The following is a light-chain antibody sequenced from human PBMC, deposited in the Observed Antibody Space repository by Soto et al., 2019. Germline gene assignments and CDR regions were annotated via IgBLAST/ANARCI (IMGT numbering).Light chain of an antibody. CDR2: AAS. CDR3: QQIYSAPLT. J-gene: IGKJ4*01. CDR1: QSITEY. V-gene: IGKV1-39*01. Sequence: DIQMTPSPSSLSASVGARVTITCRASQSITEYLDWYRQRPGKAPKLLIFAASSLQSGVPSRFSGSGSETEFTLSISSLQPEDFATYFCQQIYSAPLTFGGGTKVDIK.